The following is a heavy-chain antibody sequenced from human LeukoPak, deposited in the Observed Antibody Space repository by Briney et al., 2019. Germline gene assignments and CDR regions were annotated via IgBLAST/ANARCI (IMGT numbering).Heavy chain of an antibody. V-gene: IGHV4-4*07. CDR2: IYTSGST. D-gene: IGHD6-13*01. CDR1: GGSISSYY. J-gene: IGHJ4*02. CDR3: ATSIAAAGGFDY. Sequence: SETLSLNCTVAGGSISSYYWSWLRQPAGKGLEWIGRIYTSGSTNYKPSLNSRVTMSVDTSKNQFSLKLSSVTAADTAVYYCATSIAAAGGFDYWGQGTLVTVSS.